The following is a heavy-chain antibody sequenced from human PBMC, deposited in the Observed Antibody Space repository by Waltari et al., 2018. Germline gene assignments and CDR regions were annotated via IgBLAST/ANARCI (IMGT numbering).Heavy chain of an antibody. Sequence: QVQLVESGGGVVQPGRSLRLSCAASGFTFSSYAMHWVRQAPGKVLGWGAVISYDGSNKYYADSLKGRFTISRDNSKNTLYLQMNSLRAEDTAVYYCARGGYYYDSSGYAFDIWGQGTMVTVSS. CDR2: ISYDGSNK. V-gene: IGHV3-30-3*01. CDR1: GFTFSSYA. CDR3: ARGGYYYDSSGYAFDI. D-gene: IGHD3-22*01. J-gene: IGHJ3*02.